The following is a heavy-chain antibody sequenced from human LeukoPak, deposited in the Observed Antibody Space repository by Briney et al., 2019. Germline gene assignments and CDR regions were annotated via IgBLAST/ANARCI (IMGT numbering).Heavy chain of an antibody. Sequence: TSETLSLTCAVYGGSFSGYYWSWIRQPPGKGLEWIGEINHSGSTYYNPSLKSRVTISVDTSKNQFSLKLSSVTAADTAVYYCASRTYYYDSSGYSTYLTWGQGTMVTVSS. CDR2: INHSGST. V-gene: IGHV4-34*01. J-gene: IGHJ3*01. CDR1: GGSFSGYY. CDR3: ASRTYYYDSSGYSTYLT. D-gene: IGHD3-22*01.